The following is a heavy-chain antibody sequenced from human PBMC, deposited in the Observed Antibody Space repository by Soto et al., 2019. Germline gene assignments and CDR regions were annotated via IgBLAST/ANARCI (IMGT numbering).Heavy chain of an antibody. CDR2: ISGSGGSI. J-gene: IGHJ4*02. CDR3: AKGSRIIEYSSSTLNYYFDY. Sequence: GGSLRLSCAASGFTFSSYAMSWVRQAPGKGLEWVSAISGSGGSIYYADSVKGRFTISRDNSKNTLYLQMNSLRAEDTAVYYCAKGSRIIEYSSSTLNYYFDYWGQGTLVTVSS. CDR1: GFTFSSYA. V-gene: IGHV3-23*01. D-gene: IGHD6-6*01.